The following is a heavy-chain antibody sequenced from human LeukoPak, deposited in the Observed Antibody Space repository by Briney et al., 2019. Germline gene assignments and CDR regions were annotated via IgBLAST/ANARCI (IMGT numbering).Heavy chain of an antibody. J-gene: IGHJ4*02. CDR1: GGSISSYY. D-gene: IGHD3-10*01. Sequence: SETLSLTCTISGGSISSYYWNWIRQPPGKGLEWIGYLYYSGSTNYNPSLKSRVTISVDASKNQFSLKLSSVTAADTAVYYCARGDRSVSPTLIDYWGQGTLVTVSS. CDR3: ARGDRSVSPTLIDY. V-gene: IGHV4-59*08. CDR2: LYYSGST.